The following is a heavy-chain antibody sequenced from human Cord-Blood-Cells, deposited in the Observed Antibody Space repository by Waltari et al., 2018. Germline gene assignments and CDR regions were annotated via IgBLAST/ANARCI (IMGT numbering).Heavy chain of an antibody. Sequence: EVQLVESGGGLVQPGGSLRLSCAASGFTLSSSWRSWVGQAPGKGLEWVANIKQDGSEKYYVDSVKGRFTISRDNAKNSLYLQMNSLRAEDTAVYYCARGGGYDIYFDYWGQGTLVTVSS. J-gene: IGHJ4*02. V-gene: IGHV3-7*01. CDR3: ARGGGYDIYFDY. CDR2: IKQDGSEK. CDR1: GFTLSSSW. D-gene: IGHD5-12*01.